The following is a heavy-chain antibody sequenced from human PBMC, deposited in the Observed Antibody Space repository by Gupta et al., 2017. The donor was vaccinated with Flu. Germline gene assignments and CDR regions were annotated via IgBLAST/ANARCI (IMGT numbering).Heavy chain of an antibody. V-gene: IGHV3-33*01. D-gene: IGHD3-10*01. CDR2: IWTHGTNT. J-gene: IGHJ2*01. CDR1: GFTFSFYD. Sequence: QVQLVESGGGVVQPGRSLRLSCAASGFTFSFYDIHWVRQAPGKGLEWVAVIWTHGTNTYYADSVKGRFTISRDNSEKTLYLQMKSLRAEDTAVYYCARDRDGSREYGYFDLWGRGTLVRVSS. CDR3: ARDRDGSREYGYFDL.